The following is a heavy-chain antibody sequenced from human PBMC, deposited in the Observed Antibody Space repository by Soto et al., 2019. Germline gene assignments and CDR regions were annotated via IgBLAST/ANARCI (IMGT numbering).Heavy chain of an antibody. Sequence: GESLKISYKGSGYSFTSYWIGWVRQMPGKGLEWMGIIYPGDSDTRYSPSFQGQVTISADKSISTAYLQWSSLKASDTAMYYCARNVWPGTTRKDWFDPWGQGTLVTVSS. CDR1: GYSFTSYW. CDR3: ARNVWPGTTRKDWFDP. V-gene: IGHV5-51*01. CDR2: IYPGDSDT. J-gene: IGHJ5*02. D-gene: IGHD1-1*01.